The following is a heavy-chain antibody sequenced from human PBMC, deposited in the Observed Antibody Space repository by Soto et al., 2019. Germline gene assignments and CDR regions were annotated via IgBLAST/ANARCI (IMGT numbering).Heavy chain of an antibody. CDR3: ASRWGILNWFDP. V-gene: IGHV4-34*01. CDR2: INHSGST. D-gene: IGHD2-8*02. J-gene: IGHJ5*02. CDR1: GGSFSGYY. Sequence: SETLSLTCAVYGGSFSGYYWSWIRQPPGKGLEWIGEINHSGSTNYNPSLKSRVTISVDTSKNQFSLKLSSVTAADTAVYYCASRWGILNWFDPWGQGTLVTVSS.